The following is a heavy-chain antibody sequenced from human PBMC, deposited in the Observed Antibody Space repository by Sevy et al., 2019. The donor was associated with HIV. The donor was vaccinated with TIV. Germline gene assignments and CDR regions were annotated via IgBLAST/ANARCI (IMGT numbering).Heavy chain of an antibody. J-gene: IGHJ5*02. CDR3: AKVGVGLSAFFDH. Sequence: ASVKVSCKASGYIFSDYHINWARQAPGQRLEWMGWINGKSGETEYAEKFQGRVTMSRDTSNSTAYMELTRLQSDDTAVYYCAKVGVGLSAFFDHRGQGTLVTVSS. D-gene: IGHD2-8*01. CDR1: GYIFSDYH. CDR2: INGKSGET. V-gene: IGHV1-2*02.